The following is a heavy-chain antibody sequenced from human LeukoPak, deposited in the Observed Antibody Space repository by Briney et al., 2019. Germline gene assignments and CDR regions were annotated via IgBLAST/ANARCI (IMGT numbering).Heavy chain of an antibody. CDR3: ARPPTGGYNPYYFDY. CDR1: GYSFTSYW. Sequence: PGESLKISCKGSGYSFTSYWIGWVRQMPGKGLEWMGIIYPGDSDTRYSPSFQGQVTISADKSISTAYLQWSSLKASDTAMYYCARPPTGGYNPYYFDYWGQGTLVTVSS. CDR2: IYPGDSDT. D-gene: IGHD5-24*01. V-gene: IGHV5-51*01. J-gene: IGHJ4*02.